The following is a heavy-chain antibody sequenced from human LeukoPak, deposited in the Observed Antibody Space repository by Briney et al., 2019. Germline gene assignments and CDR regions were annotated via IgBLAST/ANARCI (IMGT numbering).Heavy chain of an antibody. D-gene: IGHD4-11*01. CDR3: ARDGYSNVGSLSY. CDR1: GYTFTGYY. CDR2: INPNSGGT. Sequence: PEASVKVSCKASGYTFTGYYMHWVRQAPGQGLEWMGWINPNSGGTNYAQKFQGRVTMTRDTSISTAYMELSRLRSDDTAVYYCARDGYSNVGSLSYWGQGTLVTVSS. V-gene: IGHV1-2*02. J-gene: IGHJ4*02.